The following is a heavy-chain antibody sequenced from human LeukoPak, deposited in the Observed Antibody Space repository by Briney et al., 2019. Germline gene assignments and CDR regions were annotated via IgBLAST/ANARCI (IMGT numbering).Heavy chain of an antibody. CDR3: ARDLDDTIFGVLDYYYYYGMDV. D-gene: IGHD3-3*01. J-gene: IGHJ6*02. Sequence: ASVKVSCKASGYTFTSYDINWVRQATGQGLEWMGWMNPNSGNTGYAQKFQGRVTMTRNTSISTAYMELSSLRSEDTAVYYCARDLDDTIFGVLDYYYYYGMDVWGQGTTVTVSS. CDR1: GYTFTSYD. V-gene: IGHV1-8*01. CDR2: MNPNSGNT.